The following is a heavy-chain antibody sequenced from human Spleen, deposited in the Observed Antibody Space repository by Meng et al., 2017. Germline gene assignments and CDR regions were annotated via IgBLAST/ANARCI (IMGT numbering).Heavy chain of an antibody. CDR1: GYTFTSYG. D-gene: IGHD2/OR15-2a*01. V-gene: IGHV1-18*01. J-gene: IGHJ4*02. CDR2: ISAYNGNT. Sequence: ASVKVSCKASGYTFTSYGISWVRQAPGQGLEWMGWISAYNGNTNYAQKLQGRVTMTTDTSIATAYMELTRLKSDDTAVYFCSRASGYYRPSDYWGQGTLVTVSS. CDR3: SRASGYYRPSDY.